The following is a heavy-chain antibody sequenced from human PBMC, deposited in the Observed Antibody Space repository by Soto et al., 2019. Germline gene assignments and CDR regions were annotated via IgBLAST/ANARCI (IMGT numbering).Heavy chain of an antibody. CDR2: ISYDGSNK. CDR3: ARDPLPYNWNYPGGIKPYYFDY. J-gene: IGHJ4*02. Sequence: QVQLVESGGGVVQPGRSLRLSCAASGFTFSSYAIHWVRQAPGKGLEWVAVISYDGSNKYYADSVKGLFTISGDNSKNTLYLQMNSLRAEDTAVYYCARDPLPYNWNYPGGIKPYYFDYWGQGTLVTVSS. CDR1: GFTFSSYA. V-gene: IGHV3-30-3*01. D-gene: IGHD1-7*01.